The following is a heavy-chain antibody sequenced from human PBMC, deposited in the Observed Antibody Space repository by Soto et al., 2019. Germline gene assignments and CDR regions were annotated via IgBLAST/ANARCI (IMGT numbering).Heavy chain of an antibody. Sequence: PSETRSLDCPVCVSGGSIRSYYWCWIRQPPGKGPEWIGYVYHTGTTNYNPSLYSRVTISVDTSKNQFSLKLSSVTAADTAVYYCARRLTYYYGSGSHNYFDYWGQGTLVTVSS. J-gene: IGHJ4*02. CDR3: ARRLTYYYGSGSHNYFDY. CDR1: VSGGSIRSYY. CDR2: VYHTGTT. V-gene: IGHV4-59*08. D-gene: IGHD3-10*01.